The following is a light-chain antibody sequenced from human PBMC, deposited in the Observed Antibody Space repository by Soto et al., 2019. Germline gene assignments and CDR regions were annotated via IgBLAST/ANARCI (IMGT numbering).Light chain of an antibody. V-gene: IGKV3-15*01. CDR3: QQYHGWPLT. CDR1: QSVTNK. CDR2: GAS. Sequence: EVVMTQSPATLSVSPGESATLSCWASQSVTNKLAWYQQTPGQAPRLLIYGASTRATTTPARFSGSGSGTDFTLTISRLQSEDLGVYYCQQYHGWPLTFGGGTKVEI. J-gene: IGKJ4*01.